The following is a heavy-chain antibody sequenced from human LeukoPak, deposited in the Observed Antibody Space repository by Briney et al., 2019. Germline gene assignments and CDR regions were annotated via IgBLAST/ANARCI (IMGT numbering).Heavy chain of an antibody. J-gene: IGHJ6*03. D-gene: IGHD2-8*01. Sequence: PSETLSLTCSVSRDSLSSTSHCWGWIRQPPGKGLEWIGCIYYSGSTYYNPSLKSRVTISVDTSNNQFSLKLSSVTAADTAVYFCARDHGDYYMDVWGKGTTLTVS. CDR1: RDSLSSTSHC. CDR3: ARDHGDYYMDV. CDR2: IYYSGST. V-gene: IGHV4-39*07.